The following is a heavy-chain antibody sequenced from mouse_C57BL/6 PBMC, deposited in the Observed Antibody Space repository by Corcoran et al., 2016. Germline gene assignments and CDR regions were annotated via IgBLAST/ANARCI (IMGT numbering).Heavy chain of an antibody. D-gene: IGHD3-2*02. CDR1: GYTFTDYY. CDR2: INPNNGGT. J-gene: IGHJ4*01. Sequence: EVQLQQSGPELVKPGASVKISCKASGYTFTDYYMNWVKQSHGKSLEWIGDINPNNGGTSYNQKFKGKATLTVDKSSSTAYMELRSLTSEDSAVYYCERSSGYAMDYWGQGTSVTVSS. V-gene: IGHV1-26*01. CDR3: ERSSGYAMDY.